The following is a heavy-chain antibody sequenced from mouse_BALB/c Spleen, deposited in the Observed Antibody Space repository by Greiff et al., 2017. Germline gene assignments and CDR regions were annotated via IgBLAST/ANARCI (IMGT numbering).Heavy chain of an antibody. CDR3: ARSKITTGFAY. J-gene: IGHJ3*01. Sequence: EVQRVASGGGLVQPGGSRKLSCAASGFTFSSFGMHWVRQAPEKGLEWVAYISSGSSTIYYADTVKGRFTNSRDNPKNTLFLQMTSLRSEDTAMYGCARSKITTGFAYWGQGTLVTVSS. CDR1: GFTFSSFG. D-gene: IGHD1-1*01. V-gene: IGHV5-17*02. CDR2: ISSGSSTI.